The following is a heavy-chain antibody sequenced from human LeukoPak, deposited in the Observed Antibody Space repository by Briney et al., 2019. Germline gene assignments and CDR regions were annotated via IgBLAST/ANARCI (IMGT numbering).Heavy chain of an antibody. D-gene: IGHD1-7*01. Sequence: GGSLRLSCAASGFTFSSYSMNWVRQAPGKGLEWVSYISSSSSTIYYADSVKGRFTISRDNAKNSLYLQMNSLRAEDTAVYYCARDRGTWNYDLGVYWGQGTLATVSS. J-gene: IGHJ4*02. CDR3: ARDRGTWNYDLGVY. CDR2: ISSSSSTI. V-gene: IGHV3-48*01. CDR1: GFTFSSYS.